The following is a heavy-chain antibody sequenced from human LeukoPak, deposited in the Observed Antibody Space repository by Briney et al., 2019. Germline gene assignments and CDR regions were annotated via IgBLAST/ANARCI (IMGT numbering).Heavy chain of an antibody. D-gene: IGHD3-3*01. CDR2: IIPIFGTA. J-gene: IGHJ4*02. CDR1: GYTFTGYY. Sequence: SVKVSCKASGYTFTGYYMHWVRQAPGQGLEWMGGIIPIFGTANYAQKFQGRVTITTDESTSTAYMELSSLRSEDTAVYYCASGTIFGVVIAYFDYWGQGTLVTVSS. V-gene: IGHV1-69*05. CDR3: ASGTIFGVVIAYFDY.